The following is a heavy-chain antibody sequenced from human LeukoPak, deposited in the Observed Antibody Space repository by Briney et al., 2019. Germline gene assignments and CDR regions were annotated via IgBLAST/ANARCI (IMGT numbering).Heavy chain of an antibody. V-gene: IGHV3-23*01. J-gene: IGHJ4*02. CDR3: AKTESDFWSGYHFDY. CDR1: GFTFSSYP. D-gene: IGHD3-3*01. Sequence: PGGSLRLSCVASGFTFSSYPMTWVRQAPGKGLEWVSAMSGSGDRSVYGDSVKGRFTISRDNSKNTLYLQMNSLRAEDTAVYYCAKTESDFWSGYHFDYWGQGTLVTVSS. CDR2: MSGSGDRS.